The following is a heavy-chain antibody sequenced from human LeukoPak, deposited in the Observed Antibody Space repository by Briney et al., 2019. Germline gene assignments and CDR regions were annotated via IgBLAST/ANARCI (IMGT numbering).Heavy chain of an antibody. CDR1: GFTFDDYA. D-gene: IGHD3-10*01. J-gene: IGHJ4*02. V-gene: IGHV3-9*01. CDR2: ISWNSGSI. CDR3: AKGARFDYGSGSWTHYFDY. Sequence: GRSLRLSCAASGFTFDDYAMHWVRQAPGKGLEWVSGISWNSGSIGYADSVKGRFTISRDNAKNSLYLQMNSLRAEDTALYYCAKGARFDYGSGSWTHYFDYWGQGTLVTVSS.